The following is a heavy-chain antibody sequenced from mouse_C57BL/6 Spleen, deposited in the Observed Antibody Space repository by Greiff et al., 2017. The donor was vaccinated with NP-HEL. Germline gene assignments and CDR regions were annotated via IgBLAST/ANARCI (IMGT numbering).Heavy chain of an antibody. V-gene: IGHV1-61*01. D-gene: IGHD1-1*01. Sequence: QVQLQQPGAELVRPGSSVKLSCKASGYTFTSYWMDWVKQRPGQGLEWIGNIYPSDSETPYNQKFKDKATLTVDKSSSTAYMQLSSLTSEDSAVYYCARPTVVAGRYFDVWGTGTTVTVSS. CDR3: ARPTVVAGRYFDV. J-gene: IGHJ1*03. CDR1: GYTFTSYW. CDR2: IYPSDSET.